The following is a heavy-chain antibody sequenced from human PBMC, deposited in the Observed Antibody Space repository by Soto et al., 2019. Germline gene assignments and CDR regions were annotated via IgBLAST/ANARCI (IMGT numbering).Heavy chain of an antibody. CDR1: DSPISTYL. CDR2: IYYTGTT. Sequence: SETLSLTCTCSDSPISTYLLGRFPQPPGLGLEWVGYIYYTGTTPYNPSLRSRVAISLDASKSQFSLNLTSVTAADTAVYFCARLGGYYQAFDYWGPGALVTVSS. V-gene: IGHV4-59*08. CDR3: ARLGGYYQAFDY. J-gene: IGHJ4*01. D-gene: IGHD3-22*01.